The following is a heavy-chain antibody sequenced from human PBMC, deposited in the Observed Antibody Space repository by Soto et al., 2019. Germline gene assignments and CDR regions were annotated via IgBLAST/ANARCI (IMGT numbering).Heavy chain of an antibody. D-gene: IGHD6-19*01. CDR2: ISGSGGST. V-gene: IGHV3-23*01. CDR1: GFTFSSYA. J-gene: IGHJ4*02. CDR3: AKDRVSTVGGWYAY. Sequence: GGSLRLSCAASGFTFSSYAMSWVRQAPGKALEWVSAISGSGGSTYYADSVKGRFTISRDNSKNTLYLQMNSLRAEDTAVYYCAKDRVSTVGGWYAYWGQGTLVTVSS.